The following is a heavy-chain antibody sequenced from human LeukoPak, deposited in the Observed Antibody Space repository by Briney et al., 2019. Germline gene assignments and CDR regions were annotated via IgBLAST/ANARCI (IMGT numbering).Heavy chain of an antibody. CDR1: GFSVRTNY. CDR3: ARCMVLRQGWCNWFDP. V-gene: IGHV3-53*01. J-gene: IGHJ5*02. CDR2: SST. Sequence: GGSLRLSCAASGFSVRTNYMSWVRQAPGQGLEWVSSSTYSADSVKGRFTISRDNSENTLHLQMNSLRVEDTAIYFCARCMVLRQGWCNWFDPWGQGTLVTVSS. D-gene: IGHD2-8*01.